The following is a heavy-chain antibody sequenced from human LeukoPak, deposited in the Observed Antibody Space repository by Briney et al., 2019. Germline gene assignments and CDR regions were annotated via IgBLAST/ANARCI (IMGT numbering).Heavy chain of an antibody. CDR2: INTDGSRT. V-gene: IGHV3-74*01. CDR1: GFTFSSYW. D-gene: IGHD4-23*01. CDR3: ARDQDDYGGNSPLGY. J-gene: IGHJ4*02. Sequence: AGGSLRLSCAASGFTFSSYWMHWVRQAPGKGLVWVSRINTDGSRTIYADSVEGRFTISRDNAKNTLYLQMNSLRAEDTAVYYCARDQDDYGGNSPLGYWGQGTLVTVSS.